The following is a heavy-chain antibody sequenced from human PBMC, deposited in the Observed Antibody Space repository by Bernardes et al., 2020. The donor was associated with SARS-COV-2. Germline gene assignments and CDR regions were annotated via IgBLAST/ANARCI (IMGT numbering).Heavy chain of an antibody. J-gene: IGHJ4*02. V-gene: IGHV3-74*01. CDR3: ARDVVGKEDF. D-gene: IGHD2-15*01. Sequence: GGSLRLSCVASGMTFSSFWMHWVRQVPGKGLVWVSRINEDGTITDYAESVKGRFTISRDNAKNTLFLHMNSLRAEDSAVYYCARDVVGKEDFWGQGTLVTVSS. CDR2: INEDGTIT. CDR1: GMTFSSFW.